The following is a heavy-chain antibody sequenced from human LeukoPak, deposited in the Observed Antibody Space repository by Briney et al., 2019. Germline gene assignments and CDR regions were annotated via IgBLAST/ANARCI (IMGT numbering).Heavy chain of an antibody. J-gene: IGHJ4*02. CDR2: VFYDGSNQ. CDR1: GFTFSNYG. CDR3: AKGDYFGSGFDY. Sequence: GGSLRLSCAASGFTFSNYGLHWVRQVPGKGLVWVAFVFYDGSNQYYADSVKGRFTISRDNSKYTLYLQMNSLRVEDTAVYYCAKGDYFGSGFDYWGQGTLVIVST. D-gene: IGHD3-10*01. V-gene: IGHV3-30*02.